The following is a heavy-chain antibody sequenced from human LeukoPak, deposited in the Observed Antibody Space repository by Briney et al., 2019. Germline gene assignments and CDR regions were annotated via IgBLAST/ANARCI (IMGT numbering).Heavy chain of an antibody. V-gene: IGHV4-39*01. CDR2: IFYSGSS. J-gene: IGHJ3*02. CDR3: ASRSAAILRHDAFDI. D-gene: IGHD2-2*02. Sequence: SETLSLTCTVSGGSISSSSYYWGWIRQPPGKGLEWVGTIFYSGSSYYNPSLKSRVTISVDTSKNQFSLKLSSVTAADTAVFYCASRSAAILRHDAFDIWGQGTMVTVSS. CDR1: GGSISSSSYY.